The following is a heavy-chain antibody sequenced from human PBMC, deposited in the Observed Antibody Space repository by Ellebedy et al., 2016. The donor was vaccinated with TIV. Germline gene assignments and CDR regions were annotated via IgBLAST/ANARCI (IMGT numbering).Heavy chain of an antibody. CDR1: GFSFSGYA. J-gene: IGHJ4*02. V-gene: IGHV3-30-3*01. CDR3: ARTTFDF. CDR2: ISYDGSNQ. D-gene: IGHD1-1*01. Sequence: GESLKISCAASGFSFSGYAMHWVRQAPGKGLEWVALISYDGSNQYYTDSVKGRFTISRDNSKNTLYLQMNSLRTDDTAVYHCARTTFDFWGQGTLVTVSS.